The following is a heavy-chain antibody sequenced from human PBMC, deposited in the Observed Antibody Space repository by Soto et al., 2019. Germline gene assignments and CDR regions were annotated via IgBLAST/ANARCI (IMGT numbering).Heavy chain of an antibody. CDR1: GYTFTGYY. J-gene: IGHJ6*02. CDR3: ARTVGVTLYYYYYGMDV. D-gene: IGHD3-10*01. V-gene: IGHV1-2*02. CDR2: INPNSGGT. Sequence: ASVKVSCKASGYTFTGYYMHWVRQAPGQGLEWMGWINPNSGGTNYAQKFQGRVTMTRDTSISTAYMELSRLRSDDTAVYYCARTVGVTLYYYYYGMDVWGQGTTVTVSS.